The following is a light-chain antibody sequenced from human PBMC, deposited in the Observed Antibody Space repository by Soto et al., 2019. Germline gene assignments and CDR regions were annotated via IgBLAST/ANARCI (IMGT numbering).Light chain of an antibody. V-gene: IGKV1-27*01. CDR3: QKDNSAPWT. J-gene: IGKJ1*01. Sequence: DIQMTQSPSSLSASVGDRVTITCRASQGISTDLAWYQQKPGKVPKLLIYAASTLQSGVPSRFSGSGSGTDFTLTISSLQPEDVATYYCQKDNSAPWTFGQGTKVEIK. CDR1: QGISTD. CDR2: AAS.